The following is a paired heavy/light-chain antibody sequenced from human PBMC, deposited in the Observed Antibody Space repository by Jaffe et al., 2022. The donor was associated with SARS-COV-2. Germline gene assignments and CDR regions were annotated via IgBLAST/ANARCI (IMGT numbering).Heavy chain of an antibody. Sequence: EVQLLESGGGLVQPGGSLRLSCAASGFTFSDYAMIWVRQAPEKGLEYVSSIDRSSAHTSYAGSVRGRFTVSRDNSKTTLYLQMNSLRAEDTALYYCAKEVTYSGYPGMDVWGHGTAVTVSS. V-gene: IGHV3-23*01. CDR1: GFTFSDYA. D-gene: IGHD5-12*01. CDR2: IDRSSAHT. CDR3: AKEVTYSGYPGMDV. J-gene: IGHJ6*02.
Light chain of an antibody. Sequence: QSVLTQPPSVSAAPGQKVTISCSGSSSNIGKRYVSWYQQFPGTAPKLLIYEDNKRPSGIPDRFSGSKSGTSATLGITGLQTGDEADYYCGAWDTSLNHGVFGGGTRLTVL. CDR3: GAWDTSLNHGV. V-gene: IGLV1-51*02. J-gene: IGLJ3*02. CDR2: EDN. CDR1: SSNIGKRY.